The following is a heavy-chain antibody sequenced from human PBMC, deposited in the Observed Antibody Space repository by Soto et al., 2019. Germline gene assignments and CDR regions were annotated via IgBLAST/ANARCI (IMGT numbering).Heavy chain of an antibody. V-gene: IGHV1-46*03. CDR2: INPSGGST. CDR1: GYTFTSYY. Sequence: ASVKVSCKASGYTFTSYYMHWVRQAPGQGLEWMGIINPSGGSTSYAQKFQGRVTMTRDTSTSTVYMELSSLRSEDTAVYYCARIYCSSISCPYYYYGMDVWGQGTTVTVSS. D-gene: IGHD2-2*01. CDR3: ARIYCSSISCPYYYYGMDV. J-gene: IGHJ6*02.